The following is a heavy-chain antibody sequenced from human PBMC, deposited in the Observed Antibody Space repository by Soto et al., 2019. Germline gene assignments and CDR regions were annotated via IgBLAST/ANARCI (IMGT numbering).Heavy chain of an antibody. V-gene: IGHV1-3*01. J-gene: IGHJ4*02. CDR3: AREPEDGVPGDF. CDR2: IIVSHGRP. CDR1: GYTFTSHT. Sequence: QVQLVQSGAEVKEPGASVKVSCKASGYTFTSHTIHWARQAPGQGLEWMGWIIVSHGRPRIAPQFQGRVTFTTDTSATTAYMELNSLTSEDTAVYFSAREPEDGVPGDFWGQGTLVVVSS. D-gene: IGHD2-8*01.